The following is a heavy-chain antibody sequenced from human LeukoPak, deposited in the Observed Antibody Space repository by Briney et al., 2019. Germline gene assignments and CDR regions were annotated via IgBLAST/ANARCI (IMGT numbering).Heavy chain of an antibody. J-gene: IGHJ4*02. CDR3: ARGMGYGYGGFDY. Sequence: PSETLSLTCAVYGGSFSGYYWSWIRQPPGKGLEWIGEINHSGSTNYNPSLKSRVTISVDTSKNRFSLKLSSVTAADTAVYYCARGMGYGYGGFDYWGQGTLVTVSS. CDR2: INHSGST. V-gene: IGHV4-34*01. D-gene: IGHD5-18*01. CDR1: GGSFSGYY.